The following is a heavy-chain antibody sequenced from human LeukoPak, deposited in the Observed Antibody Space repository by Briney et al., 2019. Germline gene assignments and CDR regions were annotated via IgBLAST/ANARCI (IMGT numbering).Heavy chain of an antibody. CDR2: ISSSSYI. CDR3: ARDWVYGGNRAFDI. Sequence: GGSLRLSCAASGFTFDDYGMSWVRQAPGKGLEWVSSISSSSYIYYADSVKGRFTISRDNAKNSLYLQMNSLRAEDTAVYYCARDWVYGGNRAFDIWGQGTMVTVSS. CDR1: GFTFDDYG. V-gene: IGHV3-69-1*01. J-gene: IGHJ3*02. D-gene: IGHD4-23*01.